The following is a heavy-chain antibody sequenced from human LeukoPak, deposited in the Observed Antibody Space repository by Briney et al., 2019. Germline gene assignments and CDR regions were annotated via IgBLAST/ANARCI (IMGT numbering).Heavy chain of an antibody. CDR2: IFYSGTT. Sequence: PSETLSLTCTVSGGFISSNSAYWSWIRQPPGKALEWIGNIFYSGTTYYNPSLQSRITMSVDTSNHQFSLKLSSVTAADTAVYYCARRGGYNYEGNWFDPWGQGTLVTVSS. J-gene: IGHJ5*02. D-gene: IGHD5-24*01. V-gene: IGHV4-39*07. CDR1: GGFISSNSAY. CDR3: ARRGGYNYEGNWFDP.